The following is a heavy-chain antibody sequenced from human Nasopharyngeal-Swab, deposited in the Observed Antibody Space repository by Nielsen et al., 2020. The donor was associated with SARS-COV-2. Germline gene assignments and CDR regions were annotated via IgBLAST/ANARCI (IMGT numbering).Heavy chain of an antibody. D-gene: IGHD4-11*01. V-gene: IGHV3-53*01. J-gene: IGHJ1*01. Sequence: GESLKISCAASGFNVSNNYMTWVRQAPGKGLEWVSIIYSSGSIYHADSVKGRFIIARDTSKNTLSLRMNSLRVEDTAVYYCASAVTGPLYCGQGTLVTVSS. CDR3: ASAVTGPLY. CDR1: GFNVSNNY. CDR2: IYSSGSI.